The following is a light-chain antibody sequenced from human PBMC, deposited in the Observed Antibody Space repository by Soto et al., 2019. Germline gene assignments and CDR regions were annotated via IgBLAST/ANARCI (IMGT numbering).Light chain of an antibody. Sequence: DIQMTQSPSSLSASVRDRVTITCRASQGISNYLAWYQQKPGKVPKLLIYAASTLQSGVPSRFSGSGSGTDFTLTISSLQTEAVATYYCQKYDSAPWTFGRGTKVEIK. CDR1: QGISNY. V-gene: IGKV1-27*01. J-gene: IGKJ1*01. CDR3: QKYDSAPWT. CDR2: AAS.